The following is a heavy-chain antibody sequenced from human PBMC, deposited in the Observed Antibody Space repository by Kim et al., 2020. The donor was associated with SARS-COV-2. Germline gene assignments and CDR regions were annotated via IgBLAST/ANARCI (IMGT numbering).Heavy chain of an antibody. V-gene: IGHV3-33*01. J-gene: IGHJ4*02. CDR1: GFTFSSYG. D-gene: IGHD3-22*01. Sequence: GGSLRLSCAASGFTFSSYGMHWVRQAPGKGLEWVAVIWYDGSNKYYADSVKGRFTISRDNSKNTLYLQMNSLRAEDTAVYYCASGLYDSSGYSIDYFDYWGQGTLVTVSS. CDR3: ASGLYDSSGYSIDYFDY. CDR2: IWYDGSNK.